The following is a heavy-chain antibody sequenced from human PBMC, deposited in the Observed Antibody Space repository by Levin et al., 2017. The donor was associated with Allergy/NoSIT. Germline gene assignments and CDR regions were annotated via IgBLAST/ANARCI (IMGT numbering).Heavy chain of an antibody. CDR3: ARTISRPRMHYIEH. V-gene: IGHV2-26*01. CDR1: WSSLS. CDR2: IFSNDEK. Sequence: SGPTLVKPTETLTLTCTVSWSSLSVTWIRQPPGKALEWLAHIFSNDEKSYSASLKSRLTISKDTSKSQVVLTMTKMDPVDTATYYCARTISRPRMHYIEHWAQGTLVTFSS. J-gene: IGHJ4*02. D-gene: IGHD2-2*01.